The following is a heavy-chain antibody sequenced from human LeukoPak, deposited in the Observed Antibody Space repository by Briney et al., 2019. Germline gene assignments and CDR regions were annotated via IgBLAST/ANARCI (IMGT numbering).Heavy chain of an antibody. CDR1: GFTFSSYA. J-gene: IGHJ1*01. D-gene: IGHD6-19*01. V-gene: IGHV3-30*04. Sequence: GGSLRLSCAASGFTFSSYAMHWVRQAPGKGLEWVAVISYDGSNKYYADSVKGRFTISRDNSKNTLYLQMNSLRAEDTAVYYCVKDPVAGPAVYAEYFHHWGQGTLVTVSS. CDR2: ISYDGSNK. CDR3: VKDPVAGPAVYAEYFHH.